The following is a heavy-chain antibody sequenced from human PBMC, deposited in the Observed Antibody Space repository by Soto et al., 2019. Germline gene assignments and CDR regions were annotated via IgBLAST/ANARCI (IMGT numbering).Heavy chain of an antibody. Sequence: SETLSLTCTVSGGSISSSSYYWGWIRQPPGKGLEWIGSIYYSGSTYYNPSLKSRVTISVDTSKNQFSLKLSSVTAADTAVYYCARHLFAQDSGYADSGQGTLVTVSS. CDR2: IYYSGST. CDR3: ARHLFAQDSGYAD. V-gene: IGHV4-39*01. CDR1: GGSISSSSYY. J-gene: IGHJ4*02. D-gene: IGHD5-12*01.